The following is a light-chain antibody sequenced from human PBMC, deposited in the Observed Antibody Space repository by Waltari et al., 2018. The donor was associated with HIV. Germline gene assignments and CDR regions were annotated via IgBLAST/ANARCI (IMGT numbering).Light chain of an antibody. CDR3: CSYAGNNTLV. CDR2: EGT. CDR1: SSDVGSYKF. V-gene: IGLV2-23*01. Sequence: QSALTQPASVSGSPGQSITISCTGPSSDVGSYKFVSWYQQHPGKAPKFMIYEGTKRPSGVSNRFSGSKSGNTASLTISGLQAEDEADYHCCSYAGNNTLVFGGGTKLTVI. J-gene: IGLJ3*02.